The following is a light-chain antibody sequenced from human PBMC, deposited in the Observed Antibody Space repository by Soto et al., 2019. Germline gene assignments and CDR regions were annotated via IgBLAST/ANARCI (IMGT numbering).Light chain of an antibody. J-gene: IGKJ4*01. CDR3: QQYGSSPLT. Sequence: EIVLTQSPGTLYLSPGERATLSCRASQSVSSSYLAWYQQKPGQAPRLLIYGAASRATGIPDLFSGSGSGTNFTLTISRLEPEECAGYYCQQYGSSPLTFGVGTNVEIK. CDR2: GAA. CDR1: QSVSSSY. V-gene: IGKV3-20*01.